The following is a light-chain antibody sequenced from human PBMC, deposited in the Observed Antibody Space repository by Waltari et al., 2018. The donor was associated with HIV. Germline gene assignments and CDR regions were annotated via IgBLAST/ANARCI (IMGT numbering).Light chain of an antibody. J-gene: IGLJ3*02. CDR1: TSNIGAGYD. Sequence: QSVLTQPPSVSGAPGQRVTIPCTGITSNIGAGYDVHWDQHLPGTAPKLLTYGNNNRPSGVPDRFSGSRSGTSSSLAITGLQAEDEAVYYCQSYDSSLSVNWVFGGGTKLTVL. CDR3: QSYDSSLSVNWV. V-gene: IGLV1-40*01. CDR2: GNN.